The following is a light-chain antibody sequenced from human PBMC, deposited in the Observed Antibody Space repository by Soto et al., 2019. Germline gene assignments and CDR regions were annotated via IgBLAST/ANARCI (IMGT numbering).Light chain of an antibody. V-gene: IGKV3-15*01. CDR2: GAS. CDR1: QSVSSK. CDR3: QHYNNWPPYT. J-gene: IGKJ2*01. Sequence: EIVMTQSPATLSVSPGERATLSCRASQSVSSKLVWYQQKPGQAPRLLIYGASTRATGIPARFSGSGSGTEFTLTISSLQSEDLVVYYCQHYNNWPPYTFGQGTKLEIK.